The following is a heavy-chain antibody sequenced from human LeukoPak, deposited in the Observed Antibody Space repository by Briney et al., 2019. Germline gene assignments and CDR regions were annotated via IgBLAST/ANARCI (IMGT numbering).Heavy chain of an antibody. Sequence: PSETLSLTCAVSGYSISSGYYWGWIRQPPGKGLEWIGSIYHSGSTYYNPSLKCRVTISVDTSKNQFSLKLSSVTAADTAVYYCARSASGSYYFDYWGQGTLVTVSS. J-gene: IGHJ4*02. CDR1: GYSISSGYY. D-gene: IGHD1-26*01. CDR2: IYHSGST. CDR3: ARSASGSYYFDY. V-gene: IGHV4-38-2*01.